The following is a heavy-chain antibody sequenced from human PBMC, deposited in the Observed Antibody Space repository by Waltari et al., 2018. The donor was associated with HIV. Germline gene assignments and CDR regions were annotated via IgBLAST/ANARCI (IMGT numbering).Heavy chain of an antibody. CDR3: ARSITVAGTRGLGMDV. CDR2: ISSGSNFM. Sequence: EVQLVESGGGLVKSGASLRLSCGASGSTSSTFRFNWVCQGPGKGLEWVAYISSGSNFMYYADSVKGRFTISRDNAKNSVYLQMNSLRAEDTAQYYCARSITVAGTRGLGMDVWGQGTTVTVSS. J-gene: IGHJ6*02. CDR1: GSTSSTFR. V-gene: IGHV3-21*01. D-gene: IGHD6-19*01.